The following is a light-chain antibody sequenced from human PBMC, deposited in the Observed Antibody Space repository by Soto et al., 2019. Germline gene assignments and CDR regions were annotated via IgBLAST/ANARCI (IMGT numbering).Light chain of an antibody. CDR1: SSDVGSYNL. Sequence: QSVLTQPASVSGSPGQSITISCTGTSSDVGSYNLVSWYQHHPGKAPKLMIYEVSKRPSGVSNRFSGSKSGNTASLTISGLQAEDEADYYFCSYAGSSTSGVVFGGGTKLTVL. CDR3: CSYAGSSTSGVV. J-gene: IGLJ2*01. CDR2: EVS. V-gene: IGLV2-23*02.